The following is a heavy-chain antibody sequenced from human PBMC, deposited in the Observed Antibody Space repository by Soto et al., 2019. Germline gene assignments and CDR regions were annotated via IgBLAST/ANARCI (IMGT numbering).Heavy chain of an antibody. CDR3: AREVTMVRGVDYYGTDV. V-gene: IGHV1-46*01. CDR2: INPSGGST. Sequence: ASVKVSCKASGYTFTSYYMHWGRQAPVQGLEWMGIINPSGGSTSYAQKFQGRVTMTRDTSTSTVYMELSSLRSEDTAVYYCAREVTMVRGVDYYGTDVWGQGTTVTVSS. J-gene: IGHJ6*02. CDR1: GYTFTSYY. D-gene: IGHD3-10*01.